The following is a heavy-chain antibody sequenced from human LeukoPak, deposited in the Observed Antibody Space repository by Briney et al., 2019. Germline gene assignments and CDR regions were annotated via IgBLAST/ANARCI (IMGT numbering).Heavy chain of an antibody. CDR2: IYYSGST. D-gene: IGHD6-13*01. J-gene: IGHJ5*02. CDR3: ARSPSIAATGRNYNWFDP. V-gene: IGHV4-59*01. CDR1: GGSISSYY. Sequence: TSETLSLTCTVSGGSISSYYWSWIRQPPGKGLEWIGYIYYSGSTNYNPSLKSRVTISVDTFKNQFSLKLSSVAAADTAVYYCARSPSIAATGRNYNWFDPWGQGTLVTVSS.